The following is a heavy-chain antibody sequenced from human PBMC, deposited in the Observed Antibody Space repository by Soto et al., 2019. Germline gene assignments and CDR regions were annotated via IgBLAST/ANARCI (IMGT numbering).Heavy chain of an antibody. CDR1: GYTFTNYY. CDR3: ASLWLQSAY. CDR2: IDPSGGSP. J-gene: IGHJ4*02. Sequence: GASVKVSCKASGYTFTNYYIHWVRQAPGQGLEWMGIIDPSGGSPTNAQKFQGRVSMTRDTSTSTVYMELSSLRSEDTAVYYCASLWLQSAYWGQGTLVTVSS. V-gene: IGHV1-46*01. D-gene: IGHD5-12*01.